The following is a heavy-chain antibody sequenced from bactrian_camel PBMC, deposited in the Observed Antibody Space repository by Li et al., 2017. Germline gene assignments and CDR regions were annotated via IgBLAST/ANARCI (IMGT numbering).Heavy chain of an antibody. J-gene: IGHJ4*01. CDR1: GYNFNSHC. V-gene: IGHV3S40*01. D-gene: IGHD6*01. CDR2: IRTGGGPT. CDR3: AADRSRPASCSLRLDLYDY. Sequence: DVQLVESGGASVQAGGSPRLSCAASGYNFNSHCMAWFRQLPGKEREGVAAIRTGGGPTFYSDSVKGRFTASRDDALNTVYLEMTSLKPEDTAMYYCAADRSRPASCSLRLDLYDYWGQGTQVTVS.